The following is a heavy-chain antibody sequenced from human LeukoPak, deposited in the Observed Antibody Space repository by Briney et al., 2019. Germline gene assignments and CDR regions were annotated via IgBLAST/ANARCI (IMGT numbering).Heavy chain of an antibody. CDR2: ISGSGGST. D-gene: IGHD3-22*01. J-gene: IGHJ4*02. CDR3: AKDRPRYYYDSSGYLDY. V-gene: IGHV3-23*01. CDR1: GFTFSSYS. Sequence: GGSLRLSCAASGFTFSSYSMNWVRQAPGKGLEWVSAISGSGGSTYYADSVKGRFTISRDNSKNTLYLQMNSLRAEDTAVYYCAKDRPRYYYDSSGYLDYWGQGTLVTVSS.